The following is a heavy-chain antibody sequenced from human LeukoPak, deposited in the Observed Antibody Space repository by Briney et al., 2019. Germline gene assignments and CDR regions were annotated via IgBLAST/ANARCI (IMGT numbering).Heavy chain of an antibody. V-gene: IGHV4-39*01. J-gene: IGHJ6*02. Sequence: SETLSLTCTASGGSISSSSYYWGWIRQPPGKGLEWIGIIYYSGTTYYNSSLKSRVTISVDMSKNQFSLKLSSVTAADTAVYYCARLVGSGYYHYGMDVWGQGTTVTVSS. CDR3: ARLVGSGYYHYGMDV. CDR2: IYYSGTT. CDR1: GGSISSSSYY. D-gene: IGHD3-22*01.